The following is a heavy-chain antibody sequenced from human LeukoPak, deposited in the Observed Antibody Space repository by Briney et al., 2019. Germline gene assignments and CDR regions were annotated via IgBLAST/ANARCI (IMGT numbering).Heavy chain of an antibody. Sequence: SETLSLTCTVSGGSISSSSYYWGWIRQPPGKGLEWIGSIYYSGSTYYNPSLKSRVTISVDKSKNQLSLKLSAVPAADTAVYYCARDLHSSRTNDAFVIWGQGTMVTVSS. D-gene: IGHD6-13*01. J-gene: IGHJ3*02. CDR1: GGSISSSSYY. CDR2: IYYSGST. V-gene: IGHV4-39*07. CDR3: ARDLHSSRTNDAFVI.